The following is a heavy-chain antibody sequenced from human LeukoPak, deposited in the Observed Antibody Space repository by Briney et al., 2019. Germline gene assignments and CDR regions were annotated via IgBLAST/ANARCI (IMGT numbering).Heavy chain of an antibody. CDR2: ISAYNGNT. CDR1: GYTFTSYG. D-gene: IGHD4-17*01. V-gene: IGHV1-18*01. Sequence: ASVKVSCKASGYTFTSYGISWVRQAPGQGLEWMGWISAYNGNTNYAQKLQGRVTMTTDTSTSTVYMELSSLRSEDTAVYYCARDQDYGDYLMGYWGQGTLVTVSS. CDR3: ARDQDYGDYLMGY. J-gene: IGHJ4*02.